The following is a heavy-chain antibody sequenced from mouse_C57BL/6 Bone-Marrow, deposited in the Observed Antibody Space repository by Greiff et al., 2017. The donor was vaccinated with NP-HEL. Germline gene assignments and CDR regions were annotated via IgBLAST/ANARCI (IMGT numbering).Heavy chain of an antibody. Sequence: QVQLQQPGAELVRPGSSVKLSCKASGYTFTSYWMDWVKQRPGQGLEWIGNIYPSDSETHYNQKFKDKATLTVDKSSSTAYMQLSSLTSEDSAVYYCARILITTVVATPWYFDVWGTGTTVTVSS. CDR3: ARILITTVVATPWYFDV. D-gene: IGHD1-1*01. J-gene: IGHJ1*03. V-gene: IGHV1-61*01. CDR1: GYTFTSYW. CDR2: IYPSDSET.